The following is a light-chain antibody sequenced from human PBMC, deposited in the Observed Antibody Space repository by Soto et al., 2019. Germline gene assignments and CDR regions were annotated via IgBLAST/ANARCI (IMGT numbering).Light chain of an antibody. CDR2: GNS. V-gene: IGLV1-40*01. J-gene: IGLJ2*01. CDR1: SSNIGAGYD. CDR3: QSYDSSLSVVV. Sequence: QSVLTQRPSVSGAPGQRVTISCTGSSSNIGAGYDVHWYQQLPGTAPKLLIYGNSNRPSGVPDRFSGSKSGTSASLAITGLQAEDEADYYCQSYDSSLSVVVFGGGTKLTVL.